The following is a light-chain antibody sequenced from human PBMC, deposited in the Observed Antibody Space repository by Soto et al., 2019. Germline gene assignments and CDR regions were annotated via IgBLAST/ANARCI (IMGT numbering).Light chain of an antibody. CDR1: QSVSSSY. V-gene: IGKV3-20*01. J-gene: IGKJ5*01. CDR3: QQYVSSALIT. Sequence: ETELTQSPGTLSLSPGERAALSCRASQSVSSSYLAWYQQKPGQAPRLLIYGASSRATGIPDRFSGSGSGTDFTLTISRLEPEDFAVYYCQQYVSSALITLGQGTRLEIK. CDR2: GAS.